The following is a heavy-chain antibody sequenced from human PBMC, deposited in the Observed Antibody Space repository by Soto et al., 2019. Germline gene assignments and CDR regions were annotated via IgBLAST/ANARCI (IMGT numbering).Heavy chain of an antibody. V-gene: IGHV1-3*01. Sequence: ASVKVSCKASGYTFTSYAMHWVRQAPGQRLEWMGWINAGNGNTKYSQKFQGRVTITRDTSASTAYMELSSLRSEDTAVYYCARGGAITIFGVVNNWFDPWGQGTLVTVSS. D-gene: IGHD3-3*01. CDR2: INAGNGNT. CDR1: GYTFTSYA. J-gene: IGHJ5*02. CDR3: ARGGAITIFGVVNNWFDP.